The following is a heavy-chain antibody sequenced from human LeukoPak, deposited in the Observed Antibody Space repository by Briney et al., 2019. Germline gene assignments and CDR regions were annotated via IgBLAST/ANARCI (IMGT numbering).Heavy chain of an antibody. V-gene: IGHV3-23*01. CDR2: ISGSGGST. CDR3: ARGGRSRWYFDY. D-gene: IGHD3-16*01. J-gene: IGHJ4*02. Sequence: GGSLRLSCAASGFTFSSYWMSWVRQAPGKGLEWVSGISGSGGSTYYADSLKGRFTISRDNAKNSLYLQMNSLRAEGTAVYYCARGGRSRWYFDYWGQGTLVTVSS. CDR1: GFTFSSYW.